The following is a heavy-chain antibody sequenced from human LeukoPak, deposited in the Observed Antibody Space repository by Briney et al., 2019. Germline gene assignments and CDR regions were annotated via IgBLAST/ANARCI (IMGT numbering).Heavy chain of an antibody. D-gene: IGHD6-13*01. CDR3: ARDYPKQPAGYYYYYYMDV. V-gene: IGHV4-38-2*02. CDR1: GYSISSGYY. Sequence: PSETLSLTCTVSGYSISSGYYWGWIRQPPGKGLEWIGSIYHSGSTSHNPSLKSRVTMSVDTSKNQFSLKLSSVTAADTAVYYCARDYPKQPAGYYYYYYMDVWGKGTTVTVSS. CDR2: IYHSGST. J-gene: IGHJ6*03.